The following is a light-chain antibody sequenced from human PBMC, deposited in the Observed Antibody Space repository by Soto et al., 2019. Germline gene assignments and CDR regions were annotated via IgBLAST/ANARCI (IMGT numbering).Light chain of an antibody. CDR3: QQRSNFPLT. Sequence: EIVLTQSPATLSLSPGERATLSCRASQSVSSYLAWYQQKPGQAPRLLIYDASNRATGIPARFSGSGSGTDFTLTISSLEPEDFAVYYCQQRSNFPLTLGGGTKVDIK. CDR1: QSVSSY. CDR2: DAS. V-gene: IGKV3-11*01. J-gene: IGKJ4*01.